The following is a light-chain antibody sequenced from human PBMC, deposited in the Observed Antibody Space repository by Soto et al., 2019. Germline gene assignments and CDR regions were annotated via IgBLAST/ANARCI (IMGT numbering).Light chain of an antibody. Sequence: QLVLTQSPSASASLGASVKLTCTLTSGLSSYAIAWHQQQPEKGPRYLMKLNSDGSHSKGDGIPDRFSGSSSGPERYLTISSLQSEDEADYYCQTWGTGIHVVFGGGTKLTVL. J-gene: IGLJ2*01. CDR1: SGLSSYA. CDR2: LNSDGSH. CDR3: QTWGTGIHVV. V-gene: IGLV4-69*01.